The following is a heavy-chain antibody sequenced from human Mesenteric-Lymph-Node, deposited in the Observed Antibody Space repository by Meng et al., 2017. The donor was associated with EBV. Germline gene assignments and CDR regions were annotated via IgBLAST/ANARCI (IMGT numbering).Heavy chain of an antibody. D-gene: IGHD3-10*02. V-gene: IGHV3-23*04. CDR2: ISGSGGST. J-gene: IGHJ4*02. CDR1: GFTFSSYA. Sequence: EVEVVGSGGGLVQPGGSRGLSCAASGFTFSSYAMSWVRQAPGKGLEWVSAISGSGGSTFYADSVKGRFTISRDNSKNTLYLQMNSLRAEDTAVYYCAKDVLGDYWGQGTLVTVSS. CDR3: AKDVLGDY.